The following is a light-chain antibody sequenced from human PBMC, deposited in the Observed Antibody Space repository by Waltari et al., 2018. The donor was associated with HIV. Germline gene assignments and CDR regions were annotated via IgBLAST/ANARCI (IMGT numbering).Light chain of an antibody. V-gene: IGKV4-1*01. Sequence: DIVMTQSPDSLAVSLGEGATINCKSSQSVLYSSNNKNYLAWYQQKPGQPPNLLIYWASTRESGVPDRFIGSGSGTDFTLTISSLQAEDVAVYYCQQYYSTPQTFGQGTKVEIK. CDR2: WAS. CDR1: QSVLYSSNNKNY. J-gene: IGKJ1*01. CDR3: QQYYSTPQT.